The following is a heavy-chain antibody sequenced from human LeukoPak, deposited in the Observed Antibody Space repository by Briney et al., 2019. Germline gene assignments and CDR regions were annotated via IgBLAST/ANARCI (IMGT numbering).Heavy chain of an antibody. Sequence: PGGSLRLSCAASGFTFNNYAMSWVRQAPGKGLEWVSGISGSGGRAIYADSEKGRFTISRDNSKNTVFLQMNSLRAEDTAVYFCAKDTRMDTKLWFGSGGGFDIRGQGTMVTVSS. CDR1: GFTFNNYA. J-gene: IGHJ3*02. D-gene: IGHD3-10*01. CDR2: ISGSGGRA. V-gene: IGHV3-23*01. CDR3: AKDTRMDTKLWFGSGGGFDI.